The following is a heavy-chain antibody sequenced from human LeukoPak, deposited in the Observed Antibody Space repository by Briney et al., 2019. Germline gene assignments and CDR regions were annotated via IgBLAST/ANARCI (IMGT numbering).Heavy chain of an antibody. J-gene: IGHJ4*02. Sequence: GRSLRLSCAASGFTFSSYGMHWVRQAPGKGLEWVAVIWYDGSNKYYADSVKGRFTISRDNSKNTLYLQMNSLRAEDTAVYYCAREDYYGSGSFDYWGQGTLVTVSS. CDR2: IWYDGSNK. V-gene: IGHV3-33*01. CDR3: AREDYYGSGSFDY. D-gene: IGHD3-10*01. CDR1: GFTFSSYG.